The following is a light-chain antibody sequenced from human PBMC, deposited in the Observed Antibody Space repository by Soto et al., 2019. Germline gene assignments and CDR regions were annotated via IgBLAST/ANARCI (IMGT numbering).Light chain of an antibody. Sequence: EIVLTQYPATLSLSPGERATLSCRASQSVSSYLAWYQRKPGQAPRLLIYDASNRATGIPARFSGSGSGTDFTLTISSLEPEDFAVYYCQQRSNWLFTFGPGTKVDIK. V-gene: IGKV3-11*01. CDR3: QQRSNWLFT. J-gene: IGKJ3*01. CDR2: DAS. CDR1: QSVSSY.